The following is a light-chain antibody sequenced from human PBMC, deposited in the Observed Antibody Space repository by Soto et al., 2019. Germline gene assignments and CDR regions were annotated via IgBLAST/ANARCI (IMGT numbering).Light chain of an antibody. Sequence: QLVLTQPPSASGTPGQRVTISCSGSTSNIGSNTVNWYQQLPGTAPKLLIYSNNQRPSGVPGRFSGSKSGTSASLAISGLQSEDEADYYCAAWDDSLNGRVFGTGTKVTVL. CDR2: SNN. V-gene: IGLV1-44*01. CDR1: TSNIGSNT. CDR3: AAWDDSLNGRV. J-gene: IGLJ1*01.